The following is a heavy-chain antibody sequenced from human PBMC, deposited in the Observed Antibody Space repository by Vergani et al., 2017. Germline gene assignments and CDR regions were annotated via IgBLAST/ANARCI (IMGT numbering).Heavy chain of an antibody. CDR1: GFTFSSYA. J-gene: IGHJ4*02. CDR2: ISGRGGST. D-gene: IGHD3-3*01. CDR3: AKVDYDFWSGYYSFDY. V-gene: IGHV3-23*01. Sequence: EVQLLESGGGLVQPGGSLRLSCAASGFTFSSYAMSWVRQAQGKGLEWVAAISGRGGSTYYADSVTGRFTISRDNSKNTLYLQMNSLRAEDTAVYYCAKVDYDFWSGYYSFDYWGQGTLVTVSS.